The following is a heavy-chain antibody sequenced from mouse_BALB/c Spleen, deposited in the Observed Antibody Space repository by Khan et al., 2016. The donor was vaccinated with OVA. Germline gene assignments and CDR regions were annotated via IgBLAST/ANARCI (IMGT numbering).Heavy chain of an antibody. D-gene: IGHD2-3*01. V-gene: IGHV1S22*01. Sequence: LQQSGSELVRPGASVKLSCKASGYTFTSYWMHWVKQRHGQGLEWIGNIYPGSGSTNYDDMFKSKGTLTVDKSSSTAYMHLSSLTAEDSAVYYWTRGGYDGKSLFAYWGQGTLVTVSA. CDR2: IYPGSGST. CDR1: GYTFTSYW. J-gene: IGHJ3*01. CDR3: TRGGYDGKSLFAY.